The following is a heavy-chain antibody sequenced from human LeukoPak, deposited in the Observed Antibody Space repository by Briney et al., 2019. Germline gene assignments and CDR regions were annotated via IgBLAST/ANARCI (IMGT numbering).Heavy chain of an antibody. CDR2: IKQDGSEK. D-gene: IGHD6-19*01. CDR3: AKDSGYSSGWYFDY. Sequence: QPGGSLRLSCAASGFTFSSYWMSWVRQAPGKGLEWVANIKQDGSEKYYVDSVKGRFTISRDNAKNSLYLQMNSLRAEDTAVYYCAKDSGYSSGWYFDYWGQGTLVTVSS. V-gene: IGHV3-7*03. CDR1: GFTFSSYW. J-gene: IGHJ4*02.